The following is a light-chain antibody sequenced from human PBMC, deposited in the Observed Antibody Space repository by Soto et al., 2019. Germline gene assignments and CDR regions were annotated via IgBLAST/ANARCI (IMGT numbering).Light chain of an antibody. CDR1: SNDIGSYNL. Sequence: QSALTQPASVSGSPGQSITISCTGTSNDIGSYNLVSWYQHHPGKANKIIIYEDDKRPLGVSYRFSGSKSGHTASLTISWLQAEDEADYFCCSYAGSSSFVFGIGTKVTVL. V-gene: IGLV2-23*01. J-gene: IGLJ1*01. CDR3: CSYAGSSSFV. CDR2: EDD.